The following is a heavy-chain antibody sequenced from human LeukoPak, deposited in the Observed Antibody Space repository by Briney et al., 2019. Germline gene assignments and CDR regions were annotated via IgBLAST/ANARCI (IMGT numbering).Heavy chain of an antibody. D-gene: IGHD3-22*01. V-gene: IGHV3-9*01. Sequence: GGSLRLSCAASGFTFDDYAMHWVRQAPGKGLEWVSGISWNSGSIGYADSVKGRFTISRDNAKNSLYLQMNSLRAEDTALYYCAKAWNYYDSSGYPDYWGQGPLVTVSS. J-gene: IGHJ4*02. CDR1: GFTFDDYA. CDR2: ISWNSGSI. CDR3: AKAWNYYDSSGYPDY.